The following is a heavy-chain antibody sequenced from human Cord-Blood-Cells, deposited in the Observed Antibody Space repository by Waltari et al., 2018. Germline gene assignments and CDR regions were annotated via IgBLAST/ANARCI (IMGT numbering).Heavy chain of an antibody. V-gene: IGHV1-24*01. CDR3: ATLGGISGSYYYYYYMDV. J-gene: IGHJ6*03. CDR1: GYTLTELS. CDR2: FDPEDGET. Sequence: QVQLVQSGAEVKKPGASVKVSCKVSGYTLTELSMHWVRQAPGKGLEWMGGFDPEDGETTDAQKFQGRVTMTDDTSTDTAYMELSSLRSEDTAVYYCATLGGISGSYYYYYYMDVWGKGTTVTVSS. D-gene: IGHD1-26*01.